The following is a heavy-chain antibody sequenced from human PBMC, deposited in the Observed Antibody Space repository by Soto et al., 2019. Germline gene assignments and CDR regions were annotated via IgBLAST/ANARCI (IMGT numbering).Heavy chain of an antibody. Sequence: PSETLSLTCAVSGGSIGGVGYSWSWIRQPPGGGLEWIGYMYHSGTFLKSPSLKTRLTMSLDMSKNQFSLTLNSMTAADTAVYYCARAQFYSGSGNYNNLMFDAWGQGIQVTVSS. V-gene: IGHV4-30-2*01. CDR3: ARAQFYSGSGNYNNLMFDA. D-gene: IGHD3-10*01. J-gene: IGHJ5*02. CDR2: MYHSGTF. CDR1: GGSIGGVGYS.